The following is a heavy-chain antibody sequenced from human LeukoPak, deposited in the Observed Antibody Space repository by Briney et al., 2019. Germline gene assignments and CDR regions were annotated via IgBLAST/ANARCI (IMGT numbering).Heavy chain of an antibody. J-gene: IGHJ6*02. D-gene: IGHD3-10*01. CDR2: INHSGST. CDR3: ARGPRLLWFGDLLLDYYYYYGMDV. Sequence: SETLSLTCAVYGGSFSGYYWSWIRPPPGKGLEWIGEINHSGSTNYNPSLKSRVTISVDTSKNQFSLKLSSVTAADTAVYYCARGPRLLWFGDLLLDYYYYYGMDVWGQGTTVTVSS. CDR1: GGSFSGYY. V-gene: IGHV4-34*01.